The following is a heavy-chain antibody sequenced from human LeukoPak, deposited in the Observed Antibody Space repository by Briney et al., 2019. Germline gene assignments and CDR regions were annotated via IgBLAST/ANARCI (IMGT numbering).Heavy chain of an antibody. CDR2: IYTSGST. CDR1: GGSISSYY. D-gene: IGHD3-10*01. J-gene: IGHJ6*03. Sequence: KPSETLSLTCTVSGGSISSYYWSWIRQPPGKGLEWIGYIYTSGSTNYNPSLKSRVTISVDTSKNQFSLKLSSVTAADTVVYYCARRNYGSYYYYMDVWGKGTTVTVSS. V-gene: IGHV4-4*09. CDR3: ARRNYGSYYYYMDV.